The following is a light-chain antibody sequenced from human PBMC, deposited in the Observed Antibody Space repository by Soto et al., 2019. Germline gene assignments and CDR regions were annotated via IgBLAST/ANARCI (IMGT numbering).Light chain of an antibody. CDR3: QHSDSAPWT. J-gene: IGKJ1*01. V-gene: IGKV1-39*01. Sequence: DIQMTQSPSSLSASVGDRVTITCRASQSISSYLNWYQQKPGKAPKLLIYAASSLHSGIPSRFSGSGSGTDFTLTISSLQPEDFATYYCQHSDSAPWTFGQGTKVEIK. CDR2: AAS. CDR1: QSISSY.